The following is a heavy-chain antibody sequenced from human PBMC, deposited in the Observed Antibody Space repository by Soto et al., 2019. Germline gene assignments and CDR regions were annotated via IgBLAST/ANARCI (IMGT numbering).Heavy chain of an antibody. D-gene: IGHD4-17*01. CDR1: GFTVSSNS. J-gene: IGHJ2*01. CDR2: IYSGGST. CDR3: ARENYGDYVGGHDWYFDL. V-gene: IGHV3-66*01. Sequence: EVQLVESGGGLVQPGGSLRLSCAASGFTVSSNSMSWVRQAPGKGLEWVSVIYSGGSTYYADSVKGRFTISRDNSKNTLYLQMNSLRAEDTAVYYCARENYGDYVGGHDWYFDLWGRGTLVTVSS.